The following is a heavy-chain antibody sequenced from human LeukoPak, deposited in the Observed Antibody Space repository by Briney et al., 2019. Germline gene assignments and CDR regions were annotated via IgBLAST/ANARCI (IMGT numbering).Heavy chain of an antibody. CDR3: ARGWFDP. CDR1: GFTFSSYA. CDR2: ISYDGSNK. J-gene: IGHJ5*02. Sequence: QPGGSLRLSCAASGFTFSSYAMHWVRQAPGKGLEWVAVISYDGSNKYYADSVKGRFTISRDNSKNTLYLQMNSLRAEDTAVYCCARGWFDPWGQGTLVTVSS. V-gene: IGHV3-30*04.